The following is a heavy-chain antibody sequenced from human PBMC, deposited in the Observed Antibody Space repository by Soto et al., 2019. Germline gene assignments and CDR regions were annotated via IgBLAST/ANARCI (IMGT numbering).Heavy chain of an antibody. D-gene: IGHD2-2*02. J-gene: IGHJ6*02. V-gene: IGHV1-69*13. Sequence: SVKVSCKASGGTFSSYAISWVRQAPGQGLEWMGGIIPIFGTANYAQKFQGRVTITADESTSTAYMELSSLRSEDTAVYYCAIRNIDIVVVPAALPQAYYGMDVWGQGTTVTVSS. CDR3: AIRNIDIVVVPAALPQAYYGMDV. CDR1: GGTFSSYA. CDR2: IIPIFGTA.